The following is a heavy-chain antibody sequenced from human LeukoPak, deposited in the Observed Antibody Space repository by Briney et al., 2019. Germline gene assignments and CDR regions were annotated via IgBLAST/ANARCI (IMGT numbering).Heavy chain of an antibody. D-gene: IGHD3-22*01. CDR2: IKQDGSEK. J-gene: IGHJ6*02. CDR3: ARLDSSGYYPTYYYYGMDV. Sequence: GGSLRLSCAASGFTFSSYWMSWVRQAPGKGLEWVANIKQDGSEKYYVDSVKGRFTISRDNAKNSLYLQMNSLRAEDTAVYYCARLDSSGYYPTYYYYGMDVWGQGTTVTVSS. V-gene: IGHV3-7*01. CDR1: GFTFSSYW.